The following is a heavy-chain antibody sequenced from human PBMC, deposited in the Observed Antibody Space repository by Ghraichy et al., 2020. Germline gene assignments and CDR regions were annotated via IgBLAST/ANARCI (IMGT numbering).Heavy chain of an antibody. Sequence: ASVKVSCKTSGYGFTTYPISWVRQAPGQGLEWLGWVNARTGDTDFAQSLQGRVTFTADTSTNTAFMDLKSLRSDDTAVYFCVRGLGTIGTSDWGQGTLVTVCS. CDR2: VNARTGDT. D-gene: IGHD5-24*01. V-gene: IGHV1-18*01. CDR3: VRGLGTIGTSD. CDR1: GYGFTTYP. J-gene: IGHJ4*02.